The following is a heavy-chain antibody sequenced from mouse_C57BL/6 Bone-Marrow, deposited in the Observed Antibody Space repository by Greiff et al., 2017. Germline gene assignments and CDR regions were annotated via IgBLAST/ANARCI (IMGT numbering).Heavy chain of an antibody. CDR3: ARDLLWGMDY. J-gene: IGHJ4*01. V-gene: IGHV5-16*01. CDR1: GFTFSDYY. D-gene: IGHD2-1*01. CDR2: INYDGSST. Sequence: VESEGGLVQPGSSMKLSCTASGFTFSDYYMAWVRQVPEKGLEWVANINYDGSSTYYLDSLKSRFIISRDNAKNILYLQMSSLKSEDTATYYCARDLLWGMDYWGQGTSVTVSS.